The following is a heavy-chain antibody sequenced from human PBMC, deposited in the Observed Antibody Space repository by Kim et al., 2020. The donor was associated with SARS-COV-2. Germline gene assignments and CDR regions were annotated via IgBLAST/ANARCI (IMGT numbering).Heavy chain of an antibody. J-gene: IGHJ1*01. D-gene: IGHD1-1*01. Sequence: SETLSLTCTVSGGSISGYYWTWIRQPAGKGLEWIGRIYTSGNTNYNPSLERRVTMSVDTSKTQFSLELTSVPAADTAVHYCARGLTAPGANNFDHWSQGT. CDR3: ARGLTAPGANNFDH. CDR2: IYTSGNT. CDR1: GGSISGYY. V-gene: IGHV4-4*07.